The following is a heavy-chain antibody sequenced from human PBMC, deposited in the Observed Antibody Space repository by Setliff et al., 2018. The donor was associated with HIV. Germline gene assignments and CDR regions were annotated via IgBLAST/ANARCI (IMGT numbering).Heavy chain of an antibody. Sequence: ASVKVSCKASGYTFTSYGVSWVRQAPGQGLEWMGWISTYNGNTKYAQNYQDRVTMTTDTSTNTAYMELRSLRSDDTAVYYCARVPYPADYYMDVWGKGTTVTVSS. CDR3: ARVPYPADYYMDV. CDR2: ISTYNGNT. V-gene: IGHV1-18*01. CDR1: GYTFTSYG. J-gene: IGHJ6*03. D-gene: IGHD6-19*01.